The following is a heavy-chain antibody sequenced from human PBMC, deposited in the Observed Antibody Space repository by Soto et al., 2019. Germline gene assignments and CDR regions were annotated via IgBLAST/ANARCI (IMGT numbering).Heavy chain of an antibody. J-gene: IGHJ4*02. D-gene: IGHD3-16*01. CDR3: AKEYGGGTRMITSYFDN. V-gene: IGHV3-23*01. CDR1: GFTFSSFG. CDR2: ISGSGADT. Sequence: GGSLRLSCAASGFTFSSFGMHWVRQAPGKGLEWVSGISGSGADTHYADSVKGRFTISRDNSKNTLSLQMSSLRADDTAVYYCAKEYGGGTRMITSYFDNWGRGTLVTVSS.